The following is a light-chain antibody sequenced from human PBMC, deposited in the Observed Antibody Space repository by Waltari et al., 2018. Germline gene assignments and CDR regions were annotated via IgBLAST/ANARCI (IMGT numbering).Light chain of an antibody. V-gene: IGKV3-20*01. J-gene: IGKJ3*01. CDR2: GAS. Sequence: IVLTQSPGTLSLSPGERATLSCRASQSVSISYLAWYQQKPGQAPRLLIYGASSRATDIPDRFSGSGSGTDFTLTISRLEPEDFAVYYCQQYGSSFTFGPGTKVDIK. CDR3: QQYGSSFT. CDR1: QSVSISY.